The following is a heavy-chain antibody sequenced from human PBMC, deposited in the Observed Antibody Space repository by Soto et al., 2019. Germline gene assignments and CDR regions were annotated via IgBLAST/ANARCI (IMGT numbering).Heavy chain of an antibody. J-gene: IGHJ4*02. D-gene: IGHD2-2*02. CDR1: GYTLTELS. V-gene: IGHV1-24*01. Sequence: GPPVKVSCKVSGYTLTELSMHWVRQAPGKGLEWMGGFDPEDGETIYAQKFQGRVTMTEDTSTDTAYMELSSLRSEDTAVYYCATDRYRYCSSTSCYKFSYWGQGTLVTVSS. CDR3: ATDRYRYCSSTSCYKFSY. CDR2: FDPEDGET.